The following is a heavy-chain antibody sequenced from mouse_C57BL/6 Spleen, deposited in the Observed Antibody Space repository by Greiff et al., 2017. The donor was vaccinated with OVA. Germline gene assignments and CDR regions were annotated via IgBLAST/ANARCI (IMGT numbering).Heavy chain of an antibody. CDR2: ISSGGSYT. Sequence: EVKLMESGGDLVKPGGSLKLSCAASGFTFRSYGMSWVRQTPDKRLEWVATISSGGSYTYYPDSVKGRFTISRDNAKNTLYLQMSSLKSEDTAMYYCASHPFDYWGQGTTLTVSS. CDR1: GFTFRSYG. CDR3: ASHPFDY. J-gene: IGHJ2*01. V-gene: IGHV5-6*01.